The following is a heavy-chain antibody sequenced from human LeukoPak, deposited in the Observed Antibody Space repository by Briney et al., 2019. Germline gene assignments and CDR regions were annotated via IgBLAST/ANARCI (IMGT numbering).Heavy chain of an antibody. CDR3: AKADRGWGVITKD. V-gene: IGHV3-23*01. D-gene: IGHD3-10*01. CDR1: GFTFSTYA. J-gene: IGHJ4*02. CDR2: IGGSGDFT. Sequence: GGSLRLSCAASGFTFSTYAMSWVRQAPGKGLEWVSAIGGSGDFTYYAEYVRGRSTISRDNSKKTLYLQMNSLRAEDTAVYYCAKADRGWGVITKDWGQGTLVTVSS.